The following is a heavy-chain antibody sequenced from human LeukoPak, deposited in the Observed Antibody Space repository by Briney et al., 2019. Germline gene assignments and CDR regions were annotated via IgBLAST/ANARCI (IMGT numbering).Heavy chain of an antibody. V-gene: IGHV1-2*02. CDR1: GYTFTAYY. CDR3: ARDRGNIYGDMYYFDS. Sequence: ASVRVSCKTSGYTFTAYYIHWVRQAPGQGLEWMGWINPNTGGTNYAQRFQGRVTMTRDTSISTAYMELSRLKSDDTAVYYCARDRGNIYGDMYYFDSWGQGTLVTVSS. J-gene: IGHJ4*02. CDR2: INPNTGGT. D-gene: IGHD4-17*01.